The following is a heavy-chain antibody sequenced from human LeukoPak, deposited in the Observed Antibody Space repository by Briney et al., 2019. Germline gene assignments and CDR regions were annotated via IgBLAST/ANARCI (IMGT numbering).Heavy chain of an antibody. V-gene: IGHV4-61*02. CDR2: IYTSGST. D-gene: IGHD6-13*01. Sequence: PTETLSLTCTVSGGSISSGSYYWSWIRQPAGKGLEWIGRIYTSGSTNYNPSLKSRVTISVDTSKNQFSLKLSSVTAADTAVYYCARHSTIAGTEYAFDIWGQGTMVTVSS. CDR1: GGSISSGSYY. CDR3: ARHSTIAGTEYAFDI. J-gene: IGHJ3*02.